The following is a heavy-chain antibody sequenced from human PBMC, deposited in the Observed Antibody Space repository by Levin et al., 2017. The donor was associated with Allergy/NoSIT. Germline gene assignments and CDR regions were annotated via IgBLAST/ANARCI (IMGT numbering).Heavy chain of an antibody. V-gene: IGHV3-23*01. CDR3: AKCRWLQLWVGSNWFDP. D-gene: IGHD5-24*01. J-gene: IGHJ5*02. CDR1: GFTFSSYA. Sequence: GGSLRLSCAASGFTFSSYAMSWVRQAPGKGLEWVSGISGSGGSTYYADSVKGRFTISRDNSKNTLYLQMNSLRAEDTAVYYCAKCRWLQLWVGSNWFDPWGQGTLVTVSS. CDR2: ISGSGGST.